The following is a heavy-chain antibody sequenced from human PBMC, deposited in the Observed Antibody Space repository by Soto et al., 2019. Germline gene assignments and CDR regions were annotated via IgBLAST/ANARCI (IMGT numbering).Heavy chain of an antibody. Sequence: SGGSLRLSCAASGFTFSDYYMSWIRQAPGKGLEWVAVISYDGSNKYYADSVKGRFTISRDNSKNTLYLQMNSLRAEDTAVYYCARDPLWGTAMVLWYFDLWGRGTLVTVSS. D-gene: IGHD5-18*01. J-gene: IGHJ2*01. CDR3: ARDPLWGTAMVLWYFDL. V-gene: IGHV3-30-3*01. CDR2: ISYDGSNK. CDR1: GFTFSDYY.